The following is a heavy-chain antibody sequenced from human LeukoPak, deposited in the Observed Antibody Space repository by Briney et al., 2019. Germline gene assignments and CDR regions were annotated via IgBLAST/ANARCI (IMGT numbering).Heavy chain of an antibody. D-gene: IGHD3-9*01. CDR2: IYYSGST. CDR1: GGSISSGDYY. Sequence: SETLSLTCTVSGGSISSGDYYWSWIRQPPGKGLEWIGYIYYSGSTYYNPSLKSRVTISVDRSKNQFSLKLSSVTAADTAVYYCARGGSGYFDWLLFFDYWGQGTLVTVSS. J-gene: IGHJ4*02. CDR3: ARGGSGYFDWLLFFDY. V-gene: IGHV4-30-4*01.